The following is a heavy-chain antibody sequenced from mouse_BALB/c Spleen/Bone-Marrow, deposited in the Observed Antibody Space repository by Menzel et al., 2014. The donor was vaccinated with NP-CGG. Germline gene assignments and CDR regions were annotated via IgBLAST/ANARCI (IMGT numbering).Heavy chain of an antibody. J-gene: IGHJ4*01. D-gene: IGHD2-3*01. CDR1: GYTFTSYW. CDR3: TRALGDGHYYAMDY. CDR2: IDPSDSET. V-gene: IGHV1-74*01. Sequence: VQLQQSGAELVKPGAPVKLSCKAFGYTFTSYWMNWVKQRPGRGLEWIGRIDPSDSETHYNQKFKDKATLTVDKSSSTAYIQLSSLTSEDSAVYYCTRALGDGHYYAMDYWGQGTSVTVSS.